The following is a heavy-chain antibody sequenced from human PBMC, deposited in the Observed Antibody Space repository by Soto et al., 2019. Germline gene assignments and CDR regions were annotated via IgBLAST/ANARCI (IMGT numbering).Heavy chain of an antibody. Sequence: GGSLRLSCAASGFTFSSYAMHWVRQAPGKGLEWVAVISYDGSNKYYADSVKGRFTISRDNSKNTLYLQMNSLRAEDTAVYYCAAGNPKRVFTAFPSGYYWGQGTLVTVSS. CDR1: GFTFSSYA. CDR2: ISYDGSNK. CDR3: AAGNPKRVFTAFPSGYY. V-gene: IGHV3-30-3*01. D-gene: IGHD6-13*01. J-gene: IGHJ4*02.